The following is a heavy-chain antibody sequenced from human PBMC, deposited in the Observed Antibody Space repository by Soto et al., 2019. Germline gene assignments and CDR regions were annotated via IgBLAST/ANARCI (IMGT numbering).Heavy chain of an antibody. CDR2: ISACNGDT. V-gene: IGHV1-18*04. D-gene: IGHD3-10*01. CDR1: GYTFTSYG. Sequence: QVQLVQSGSEVKKPGASVNVSCKAFGYTFTSYGFSWVRQVPGQGLEWLGWISACNGDTQYAQTMKGRLTVTTDTSTTTVHMQLRSLTPAATAVYYCTREAGWQRMVPYDWGQGTLVSVS. J-gene: IGHJ4*02. CDR3: TREAGWQRMVPYD.